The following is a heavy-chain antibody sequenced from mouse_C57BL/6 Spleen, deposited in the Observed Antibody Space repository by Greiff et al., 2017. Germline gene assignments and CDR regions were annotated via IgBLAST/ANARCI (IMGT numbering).Heavy chain of an antibody. CDR3: ARSVYYSNFYYAMDY. CDR1: GYTFTSYW. V-gene: IGHV1-61*01. D-gene: IGHD2-5*01. CDR2: IYPSDSET. J-gene: IGHJ4*01. Sequence: VQLQQPGAELVRPGSSVKLSCKASGYTFTSYWMDWVKQRPGQGLEWIGNIYPSDSETHYNQKFKDKATLTVDKSSSTAYMQLSSLTSEDSAVYYCARSVYYSNFYYAMDYWGQGTSVTVSS.